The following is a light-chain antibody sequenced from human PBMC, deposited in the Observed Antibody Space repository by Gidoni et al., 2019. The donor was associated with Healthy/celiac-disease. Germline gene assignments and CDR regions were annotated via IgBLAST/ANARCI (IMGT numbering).Light chain of an antibody. J-gene: IGKJ5*01. Sequence: AIQLTQSPSSLSASVGDRVTITCRASQGISSALAWYQQKPGKAPKLLIYDASSLESGVPSRFSGSGSGTDFTLTISSLQPEDFATYYCQQFNSYPRRITFXXXTRLEIK. CDR1: QGISSA. V-gene: IGKV1-13*02. CDR2: DAS. CDR3: QQFNSYPRRIT.